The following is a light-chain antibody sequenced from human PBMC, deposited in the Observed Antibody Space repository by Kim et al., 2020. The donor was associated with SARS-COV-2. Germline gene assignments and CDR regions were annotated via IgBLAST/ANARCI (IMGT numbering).Light chain of an antibody. J-gene: IGLJ1*01. Sequence: QSALTQPASVSGSPGQSITISCTGTSSDVGNYNYVSWYQQHPGKAPKLIISNVSQRPSGVYNRFSGSKSGNTASLTISGLQAEDEADYYCCSYTSSNTYVFGTGTKVTVL. CDR3: CSYTSSNTYV. CDR2: NVS. CDR1: SSDVGNYNY. V-gene: IGLV2-14*01.